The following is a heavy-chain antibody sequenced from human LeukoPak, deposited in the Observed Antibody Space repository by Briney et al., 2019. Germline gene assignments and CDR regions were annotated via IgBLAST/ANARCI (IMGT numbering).Heavy chain of an antibody. CDR1: GYTFTSYG. J-gene: IGHJ4*02. V-gene: IGHV1-18*04. D-gene: IGHD5-18*01. Sequence: ASVKVSCKASGYTFTSYGISWVRQAPGQGLEWMGWISAYNVNTNYAQKIQGRVTMTTDTSTSTAYMELRSLRSDDTAVYYCARTPSSSILLWSEYYFDYWGQGTLVTVSS. CDR2: ISAYNVNT. CDR3: ARTPSSSILLWSEYYFDY.